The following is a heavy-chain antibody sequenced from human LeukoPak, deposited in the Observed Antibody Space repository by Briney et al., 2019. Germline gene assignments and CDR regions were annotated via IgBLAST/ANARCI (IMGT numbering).Heavy chain of an antibody. CDR1: GFSVSTNY. V-gene: IGHV3-66*01. Sequence: GGSLRLSCAAFGFSVSTNYMTWVRQAPGKGLEWVSLIHSGDSTYYADSVRGRFTISRDNSKNTLFLQMTSLRAEDTAVYYCARDLRLRGCSGYDFEWGQGTLVTVSS. D-gene: IGHD5-12*01. J-gene: IGHJ4*02. CDR3: ARDLRLRGCSGYDFE. CDR2: IHSGDST.